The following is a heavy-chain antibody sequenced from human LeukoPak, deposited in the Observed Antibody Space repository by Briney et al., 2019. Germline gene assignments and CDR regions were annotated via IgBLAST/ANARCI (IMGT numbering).Heavy chain of an antibody. CDR3: AREGSESSYYYLDY. D-gene: IGHD3-3*01. Sequence: GGSLRLSCAAPGFTFSSYSMTWVRQAPGKGLEWVSSISSSSSYIYYADSVKGRFTISRDNAKNSLYLQMNSLRAEDTAVYYCAREGSESSYYYLDYWGQGTLVTVSS. CDR2: ISSSSSYI. CDR1: GFTFSSYS. V-gene: IGHV3-21*01. J-gene: IGHJ4*02.